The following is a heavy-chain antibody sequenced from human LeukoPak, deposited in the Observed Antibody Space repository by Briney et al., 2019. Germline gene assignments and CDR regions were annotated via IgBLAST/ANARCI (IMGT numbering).Heavy chain of an antibody. CDR1: GFTVSSKY. D-gene: IGHD2-8*01. CDR3: ARVNGVPTVTDY. V-gene: IGHV3-53*01. CDR2: IYAGGRT. Sequence: PGGSLRLSCAASGFTVSSKYMSWVRQAPGKGLEWVSVIYAGGRTYYADSVKGRLTISRNNSNNTLYLQMNSLRAEDTAVYYCARVNGVPTVTDYWGQGTLVTVSS. J-gene: IGHJ4*02.